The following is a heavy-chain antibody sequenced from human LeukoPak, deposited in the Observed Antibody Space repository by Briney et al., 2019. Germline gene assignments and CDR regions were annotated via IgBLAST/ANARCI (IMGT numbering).Heavy chain of an antibody. Sequence: GGSLRLSCAASGFTFSSYGMHWVRQAPGKGLEWVANIKQDRSEKYYVDSVKGRFTISRDNAKNSLYLQMNSLRAEDTAVYYCARSPPLWNGDAFDIWGQGTMVTVSS. CDR1: GFTFSSYG. J-gene: IGHJ3*02. D-gene: IGHD1-1*01. CDR3: ARSPPLWNGDAFDI. CDR2: IKQDRSEK. V-gene: IGHV3-7*01.